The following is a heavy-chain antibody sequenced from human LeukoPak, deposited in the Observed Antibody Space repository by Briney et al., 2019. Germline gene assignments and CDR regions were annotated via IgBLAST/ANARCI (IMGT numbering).Heavy chain of an antibody. J-gene: IGHJ4*02. CDR3: ARLSANDLGLFFPDYLDY. CDR1: GFIFSSYW. CDR2: IKQDGSER. D-gene: IGHD2-15*01. V-gene: IGHV3-7*01. Sequence: GGSLRLSRAASGFIFSSYWMSWVRQAPGKGLEWVAKIKQDGSERYSVDSVKGRFTVSRDNARNSVYLQMNSLRAEDSAVYYCARLSANDLGLFFPDYLDYWGQGTLVTVSS.